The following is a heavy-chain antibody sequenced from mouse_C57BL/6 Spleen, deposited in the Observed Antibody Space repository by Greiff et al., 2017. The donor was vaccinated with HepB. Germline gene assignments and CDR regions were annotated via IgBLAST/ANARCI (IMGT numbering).Heavy chain of an antibody. V-gene: IGHV5-4*03. CDR3: ARGWGLLMAMDY. CDR1: GFTFSSYA. Sequence: EVNVVESGGGLVKPGGSLKLSCAASGFTFSSYAMSWVRQTPEKRLEWVATISDGGSYTYYPDNVKGRFTISRDNAKNNLYLQMSHLKSEDTAMYYCARGWGLLMAMDYWGQGTSVTVSS. J-gene: IGHJ4*01. D-gene: IGHD1-1*02. CDR2: ISDGGSYT.